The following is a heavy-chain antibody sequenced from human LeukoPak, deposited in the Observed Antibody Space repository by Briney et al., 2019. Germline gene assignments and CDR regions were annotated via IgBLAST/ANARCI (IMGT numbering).Heavy chain of an antibody. Sequence: GGSLRLSCAASGSTFSSYAMSWVRQAPGKGLEWVSAITGTGGSTYYADSVKGRFTISRDNSKNTLYLQLSSLRAEDTAVYYCVKDSSSSGYYFDYWGQGTLVTVSS. CDR1: GSTFSSYA. D-gene: IGHD3-22*01. J-gene: IGHJ4*02. CDR3: VKDSSSSGYYFDY. CDR2: ITGTGGST. V-gene: IGHV3-23*01.